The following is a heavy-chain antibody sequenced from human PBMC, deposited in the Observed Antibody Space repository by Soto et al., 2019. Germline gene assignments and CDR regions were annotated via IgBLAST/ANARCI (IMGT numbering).Heavy chain of an antibody. J-gene: IGHJ3*02. D-gene: IGHD3-22*01. CDR3: ARFYYDSSGYCNPGVHDAFAI. CDR2: IYYTGTT. Sequence: SETLSLTCTVSGGSISGYYWSWIRQHPGKGLEWIGYIYYTGTTYYNPSLKSRVTISVDTSKSQFSLRLSSVTAADTAMYYCARFYYDSSGYCNPGVHDAFAISGQGTMV. CDR1: GGSISGYY. V-gene: IGHV4-31*03.